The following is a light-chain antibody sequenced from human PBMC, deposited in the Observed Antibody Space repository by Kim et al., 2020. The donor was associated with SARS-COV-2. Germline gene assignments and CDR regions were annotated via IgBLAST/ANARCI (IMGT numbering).Light chain of an antibody. J-gene: IGKJ2*01. CDR3: QQYNSYPYT. CDR1: QSISSW. Sequence: ASVGGRGSSTCRARQSISSWLAWDQQKTGKAPKLLIYKASSVESGVLSRFSGSRSGTEFTLTISSLQPDDFATYYCQQYNSYPYTFGQGTKLEI. V-gene: IGKV1-5*03. CDR2: KAS.